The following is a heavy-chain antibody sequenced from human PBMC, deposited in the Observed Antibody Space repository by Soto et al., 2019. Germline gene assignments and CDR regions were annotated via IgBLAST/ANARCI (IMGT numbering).Heavy chain of an antibody. J-gene: IGHJ6*03. CDR3: ASPNCSGGSCYHRRDYYYYMDV. V-gene: IGHV4-34*01. CDR1: GGSFSGYY. Sequence: QVQLQQWGAGLLKPSETLSLTCAVYGGSFSGYYCSWIRQPPGKLLEWIGEINHSGRNNYHPSLTGRVTVEVETHTNQFSLKISSVTAADTAVYYCASPNCSGGSCYHRRDYYYYMDVLGKGTTVTVSS. CDR2: INHSGRN. D-gene: IGHD2-15*01.